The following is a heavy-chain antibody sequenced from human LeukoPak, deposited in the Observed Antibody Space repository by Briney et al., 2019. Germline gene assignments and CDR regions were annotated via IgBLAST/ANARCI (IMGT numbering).Heavy chain of an antibody. V-gene: IGHV4-4*09. CDR1: GGSISSYY. J-gene: IGHJ4*02. Sequence: PSETLSLTCTVSGGSISSYYWSWIRQPPGKGLEWIGYIYTSGSTNYNPSLKSRVTISVDTSKNQFSLKLSSVTAADTAVYYCARDRPMIKGLFDYWGQGTLVTVSS. CDR2: IYTSGST. CDR3: ARDRPMIKGLFDY. D-gene: IGHD3-22*01.